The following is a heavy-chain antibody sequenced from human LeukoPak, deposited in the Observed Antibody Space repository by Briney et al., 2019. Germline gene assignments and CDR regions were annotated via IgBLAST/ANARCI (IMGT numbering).Heavy chain of an antibody. CDR1: GGSISSDHYY. Sequence: SETLSLTRTVSGGSISSDHYYWNWIRQPAGKGLEWIGRIYTGGSTNYNPSLKSRVTISIDTSKKQFSLKLSSVTAADTAVYYCARDSFDGSGYRPFDFWGRGTLVTVSS. CDR2: IYTGGST. D-gene: IGHD3-22*01. V-gene: IGHV4-61*02. J-gene: IGHJ4*02. CDR3: ARDSFDGSGYRPFDF.